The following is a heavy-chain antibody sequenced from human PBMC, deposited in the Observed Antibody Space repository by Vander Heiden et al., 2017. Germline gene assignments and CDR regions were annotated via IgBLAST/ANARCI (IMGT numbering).Heavy chain of an antibody. CDR3: AKDQGYSSGWYDY. CDR2: ISGSGGST. D-gene: IGHD6-19*01. J-gene: IGHJ4*02. CDR1: GFTFSSYA. Sequence: EVQLLESGGGLVQPGGSLRPSCAASGFTFSSYAMSWVRQAPGKGLGWVSAISGSGGSTYYADSVKGRFTISRDNSKNTLYLQMNSLRAEDTAVYYCAKDQGYSSGWYDYWGQGTLVTVSS. V-gene: IGHV3-23*01.